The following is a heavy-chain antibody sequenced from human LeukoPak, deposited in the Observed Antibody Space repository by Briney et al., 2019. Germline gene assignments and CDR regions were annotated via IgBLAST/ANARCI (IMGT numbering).Heavy chain of an antibody. CDR3: VRDGCSGGSCYFDY. CDR1: GFTFSSYW. J-gene: IGHJ4*02. D-gene: IGHD2-15*01. Sequence: PGGSLRLSCAASGFTFSSYWMSWVRQAPGKGLEWVANIKQDGSEKYYVDSVKGRFTISRDNAKNSLYLQMNSLRAEDTAVYYCVRDGCSGGSCYFDYWGQGTLVTVSS. V-gene: IGHV3-7*04. CDR2: IKQDGSEK.